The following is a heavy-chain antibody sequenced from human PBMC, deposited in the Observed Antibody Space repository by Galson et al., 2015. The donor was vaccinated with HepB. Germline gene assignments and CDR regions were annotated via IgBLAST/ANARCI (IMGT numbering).Heavy chain of an antibody. D-gene: IGHD4-17*01. Sequence: SLRLSCAASGFTFSSYAMHWVRQAPGKGLEWVAVISYDGSNKYYADSVKGRFTISRDNSKNTLYLQMNSPRAEDTAVYYCARETTVKHPYMDVWGQGTTVTVSS. V-gene: IGHV3-30*04. CDR2: ISYDGSNK. J-gene: IGHJ6*02. CDR1: GFTFSSYA. CDR3: ARETTVKHPYMDV.